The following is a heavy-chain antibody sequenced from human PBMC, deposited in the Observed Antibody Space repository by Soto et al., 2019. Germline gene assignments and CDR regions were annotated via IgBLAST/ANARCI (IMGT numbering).Heavy chain of an antibody. CDR1: GYIFTSYG. J-gene: IGHJ6*02. Sequence: ASVKVSCKASGYIFTSYGISWVRQAPGQGLEWMGWISAYNGNTNYAQKLQGRVTMTTDTSTSTAYMELRSLRSDDTAMYYCARHGINRPPNPSYYGMDVWGQGTTVTVSS. CDR3: ARHGINRPPNPSYYGMDV. CDR2: ISAYNGNT. V-gene: IGHV1-18*04. D-gene: IGHD3-10*01.